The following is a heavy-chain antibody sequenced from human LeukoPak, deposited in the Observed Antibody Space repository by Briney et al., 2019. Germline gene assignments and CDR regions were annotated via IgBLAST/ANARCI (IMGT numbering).Heavy chain of an antibody. CDR1: GGSFSGYY. D-gene: IGHD6-13*01. Sequence: SETLSLTCAVYGGSFSGYYWSWIRQPPGKGLEWIGEINHSGSTNYNPSLKSRVTISVDTSKNQFSLKLSSVTAADTAVYYCARGYSSSWSYFDYWGQGTQVTVSS. V-gene: IGHV4-34*01. J-gene: IGHJ4*02. CDR2: INHSGST. CDR3: ARGYSSSWSYFDY.